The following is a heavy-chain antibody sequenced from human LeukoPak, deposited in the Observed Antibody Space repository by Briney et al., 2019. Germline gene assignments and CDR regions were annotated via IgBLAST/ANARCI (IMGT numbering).Heavy chain of an antibody. Sequence: SETLSLTCAVSGGSFSGYYWSWIRQPPGKGLEWIGEINHSGSTNYNTSLKSRVTISVDTSKNQFSLKLSSVTAADTAVYYCASFIVDSSGYSGGTWGQGTLVTVSS. D-gene: IGHD3-22*01. CDR1: GGSFSGYY. J-gene: IGHJ5*02. CDR3: ASFIVDSSGYSGGT. CDR2: INHSGST. V-gene: IGHV4-34*01.